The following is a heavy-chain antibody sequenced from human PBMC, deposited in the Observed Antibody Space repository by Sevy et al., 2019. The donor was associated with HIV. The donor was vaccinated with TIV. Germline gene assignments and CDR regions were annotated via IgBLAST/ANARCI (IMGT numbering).Heavy chain of an antibody. D-gene: IGHD1-26*01. CDR3: ASLRDVGRYFGS. CDR2: IFYSGST. J-gene: IGHJ4*02. Sequence: SETLSLTCTVSGGSISLSAYYWGWIRQPPGKGLEWIGTIFYSGSTYYHPSLKSRLTISVDTSKNHFSLKLTSVTAADTAVYYCASLRDVGRYFGSWGLGTLVTVSS. V-gene: IGHV4-39*01. CDR1: GGSISLSAYY.